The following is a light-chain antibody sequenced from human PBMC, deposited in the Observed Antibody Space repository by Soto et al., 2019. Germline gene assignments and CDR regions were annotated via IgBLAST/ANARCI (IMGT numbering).Light chain of an antibody. V-gene: IGKV1-12*01. CDR1: QGIRSW. Sequence: DIQMTQSPSSVSASVGDRVTITCRASQGIRSWLAWFQQKPGKAPKLLIYGASSRATGIPDRFSGSGSGTDFTLTISRLEPEDFAVYYCQHYGSSRTFGQGTKVEIK. CDR2: GAS. CDR3: QHYGSSRT. J-gene: IGKJ1*01.